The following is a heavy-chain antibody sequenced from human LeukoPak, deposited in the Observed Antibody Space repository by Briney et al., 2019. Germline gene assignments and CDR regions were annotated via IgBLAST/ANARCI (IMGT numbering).Heavy chain of an antibody. Sequence: GGSLRLSCAASGFTFSSYGMHWVRQAPGKGLEWVAVISYDGSNKYYADSVKGRFTISRDNSKNTLSLQMNSLRAEDTAIYYCARGLRYFDAWGQGTLVTVSS. D-gene: IGHD3-9*01. CDR2: ISYDGSNK. J-gene: IGHJ4*02. V-gene: IGHV3-30*03. CDR1: GFTFSSYG. CDR3: ARGLRYFDA.